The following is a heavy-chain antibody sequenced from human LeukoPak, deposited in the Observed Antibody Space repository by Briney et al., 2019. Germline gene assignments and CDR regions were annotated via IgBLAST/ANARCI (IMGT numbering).Heavy chain of an antibody. D-gene: IGHD5-24*01. V-gene: IGHV3-30*02. Sequence: GGSLRLSCAASGFTFSSYGMHWVRQAPGKGLEWVAFIRYDGSNKYYADSVKGRFTISRDNSKNTLYLQMNSLRAEDTAVYYCAKDRGGRWLQLSMRKGYYFDYWGQGTLVTVSS. CDR2: IRYDGSNK. CDR3: AKDRGGRWLQLSMRKGYYFDY. CDR1: GFTFSSYG. J-gene: IGHJ4*02.